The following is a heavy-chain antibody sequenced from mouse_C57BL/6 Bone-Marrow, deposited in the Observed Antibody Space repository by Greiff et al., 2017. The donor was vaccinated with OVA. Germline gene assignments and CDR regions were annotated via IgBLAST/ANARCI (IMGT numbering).Heavy chain of an antibody. D-gene: IGHD2-1*01. V-gene: IGHV3-6*01. J-gene: IGHJ3*01. CDR2: ISYDGSN. CDR3: ARGGDYGNYPAWFAY. CDR1: GYSITSGYY. Sequence: EVHLVESGPGLVKPSQSLSLTCSVTGYSITSGYYWNWIRQFPGNKLEWMGYISYDGSNNYNPSLKNRISITRDTSKNQFFLKLNSVTTEDTATYYCARGGDYGNYPAWFAYWGQGTLVTVSA.